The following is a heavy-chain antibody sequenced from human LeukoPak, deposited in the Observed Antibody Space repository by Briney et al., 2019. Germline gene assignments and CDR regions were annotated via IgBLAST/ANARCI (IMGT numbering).Heavy chain of an antibody. CDR1: GFTFSSYG. D-gene: IGHD5-18*01. CDR3: AKGDRRYSYGCSLDY. Sequence: GGSLRLSCAASGFTFSSYGMHWVRQAPGKGLEWVSFIRYDGSNKYYADSVKGRFTISRDNSKNALYLQMNSLRAEDTAVYYCAKGDRRYSYGCSLDYWGQGTLVTVSS. CDR2: IRYDGSNK. V-gene: IGHV3-30*02. J-gene: IGHJ4*02.